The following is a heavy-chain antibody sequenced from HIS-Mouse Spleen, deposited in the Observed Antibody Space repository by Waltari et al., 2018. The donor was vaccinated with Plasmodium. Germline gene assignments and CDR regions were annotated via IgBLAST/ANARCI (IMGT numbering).Heavy chain of an antibody. D-gene: IGHD3-9*01. CDR1: GFTFSYYR. CDR3: AREDILTGYYNDYWYFDL. V-gene: IGHV3-21*01. Sequence: EVQLVESGGGLVKPGGSLRLSCAASGFTFSYYRMNWVRQAPGKGREWVSSISSSSSYIYYADSVKGRFTISRDNAKNSLYLQMNSLRAEDTAVYYCAREDILTGYYNDYWYFDLWGRGSLVTVSS. CDR2: ISSSSSYI. J-gene: IGHJ2*01.